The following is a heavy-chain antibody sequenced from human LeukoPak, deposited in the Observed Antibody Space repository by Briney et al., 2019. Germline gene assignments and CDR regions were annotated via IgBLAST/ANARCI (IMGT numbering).Heavy chain of an antibody. CDR2: INPNSGGP. J-gene: IGHJ6*02. CDR1: GYTFTGHS. Sequence: TVKLSCKASGYTFTGHSMHWVRQAPGHPLEWMGSINPNSGGPNYAQKFQGRVTMPRDTSISTAYMELSRLRSDDTAVYYCARGGQLPSSIAARPAYYYYGMDVWGQGTTVTVSS. V-gene: IGHV1-2*02. D-gene: IGHD6-6*01. CDR3: ARGGQLPSSIAARPAYYYYGMDV.